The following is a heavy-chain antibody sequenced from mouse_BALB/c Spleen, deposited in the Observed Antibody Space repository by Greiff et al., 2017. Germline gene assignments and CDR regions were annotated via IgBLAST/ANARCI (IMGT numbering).Heavy chain of an antibody. J-gene: IGHJ2*01. CDR1: GYTFTSYW. V-gene: IGHV1S81*02. Sequence: VQLQQPGAELVKPGASVKLSCKASGYTFTSYWMHWVKQRPGQGLEWIGEINPSNGRTNYNEKFKSKATLTVDKSSSTAYMQLSSLTSEDSAVYYCARNYYGYVGYFDYWGQGTTLTVSS. CDR3: ARNYYGYVGYFDY. CDR2: INPSNGRT. D-gene: IGHD1-2*01.